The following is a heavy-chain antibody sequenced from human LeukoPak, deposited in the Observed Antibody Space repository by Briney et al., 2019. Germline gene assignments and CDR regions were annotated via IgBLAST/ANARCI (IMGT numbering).Heavy chain of an antibody. CDR2: INPNSGGT. CDR3: ARALLPYYYDSSGYYYEDY. CDR1: GYTFTGYY. V-gene: IGHV1-2*06. J-gene: IGHJ4*02. Sequence: ASVKVSCKASGYTFTGYYMHWVRQAPGQGLEWMGRINPNSGGTNYAQKFQGRVTMTRDTSISTAYMELSRLRSDDTAVYYCARALLPYYYDSSGYYYEDYWGQGTLVTVPS. D-gene: IGHD3-22*01.